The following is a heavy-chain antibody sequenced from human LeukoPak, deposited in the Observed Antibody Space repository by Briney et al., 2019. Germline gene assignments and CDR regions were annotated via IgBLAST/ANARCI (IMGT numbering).Heavy chain of an antibody. J-gene: IGHJ4*02. CDR3: ARRRKWSDSSGFYSDF. CDR2: IYYSGTTNSGST. CDR1: GGSIRSDY. D-gene: IGHD3-22*01. Sequence: SETLSLTCTVSGGSIRSDYWSWIRQPPGKGLEWIGYIYYSGTTNSGSTNYNPSLKSRVTISVDTSKSQFSLRVNSVTAADTAVYYCARRRKWSDSSGFYSDFWGREPWSPSPQ. V-gene: IGHV4-59*01.